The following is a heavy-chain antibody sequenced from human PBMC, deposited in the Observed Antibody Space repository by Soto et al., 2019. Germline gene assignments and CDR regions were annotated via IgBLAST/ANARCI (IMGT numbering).Heavy chain of an antibody. CDR3: ARHSESLDPTPDNYYYGMDV. J-gene: IGHJ6*02. Sequence: GEALKISCEGSGYSFTSYWSGWVRQMPGKGLEWMGIIYPGDSDTRYSPSFQGQVTISADKSISTAYLQWSSLKASDTAMYYCARHSESLDPTPDNYYYGMDVWGQGTTVTVPS. CDR2: IYPGDSDT. D-gene: IGHD3-3*01. V-gene: IGHV5-51*01. CDR1: GYSFTSYW.